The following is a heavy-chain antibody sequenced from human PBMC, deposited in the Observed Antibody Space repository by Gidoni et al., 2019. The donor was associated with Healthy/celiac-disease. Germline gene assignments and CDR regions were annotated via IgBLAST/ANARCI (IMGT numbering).Heavy chain of an antibody. V-gene: IGHV3-21*01. J-gene: IGHJ3*02. D-gene: IGHD4-17*01. CDR3: ARAREPYYGDYGVGI. CDR2: ISSSSSYI. Sequence: EVQLVESGGGLVKPGGSLRLSCAASGFTFSRYSMNWVRQAPGKGLEWVSSISSSSSYIYYADSVKGRFTISRDNAKNSLYLQMNSLRAEDTAVYYCARAREPYYGDYGVGIWGQGTMVTVSS. CDR1: GFTFSRYS.